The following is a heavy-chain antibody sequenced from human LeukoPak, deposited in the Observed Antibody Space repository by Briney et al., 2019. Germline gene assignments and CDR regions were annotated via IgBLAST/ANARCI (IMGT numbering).Heavy chain of an antibody. CDR1: GYTFTGYY. J-gene: IGHJ3*02. V-gene: IGHV1-2*02. CDR2: INPNSGGT. Sequence: ASVKVSCKASGYTFTGYYMHWVRQAPGQGLEWMGWINPNSGGTNYAQKFQGRVTMTRDTSISTAYMELSRLRSDDTAVYYCARDPVPSGRDAFDIWGQGTMVTVSS. D-gene: IGHD3-10*01. CDR3: ARDPVPSGRDAFDI.